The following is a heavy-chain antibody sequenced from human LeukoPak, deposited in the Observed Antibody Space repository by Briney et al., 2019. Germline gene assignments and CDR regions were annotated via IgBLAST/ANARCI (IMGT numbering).Heavy chain of an antibody. CDR2: IYPDESSI. CDR3: ARPPSRGYSSSFEY. V-gene: IGHV5-51*01. D-gene: IGHD2-2*03. Sequence: GESLKISCKGSGYSFPTYWIAWVRQMPGKGLEWMGIIYPDESSIRYSPSVQGQVTISADKSISTAYLQWSSLKASDTAMYYCARPPSRGYSSSFEYWGQGTLVTVSS. J-gene: IGHJ4*02. CDR1: GYSFPTYW.